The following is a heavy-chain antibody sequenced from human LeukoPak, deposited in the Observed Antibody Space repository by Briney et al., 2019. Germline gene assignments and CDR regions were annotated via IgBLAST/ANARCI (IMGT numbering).Heavy chain of an antibody. CDR1: GYTFTGYY. V-gene: IGHV1-2*02. Sequence: ASVKVSCKASGYTFTGYYMHWVRQAPGQGLEWMGWINPNSGGTNYAQKLQGRVTMTTDTSTSTAYMELRSLRSDDTAVYYCARDILTGYYISGGWFDPWGQGTLVTVSS. CDR2: INPNSGGT. D-gene: IGHD3-9*01. CDR3: ARDILTGYYISGGWFDP. J-gene: IGHJ5*02.